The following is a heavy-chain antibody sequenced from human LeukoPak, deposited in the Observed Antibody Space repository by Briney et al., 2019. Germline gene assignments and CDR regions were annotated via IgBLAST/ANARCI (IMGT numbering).Heavy chain of an antibody. V-gene: IGHV4-34*01. CDR1: GGSFSGNY. CDR2: INHSGST. D-gene: IGHD6-13*01. J-gene: IGHJ4*02. CDR3: ARYSAAAASYFDY. Sequence: PSETLSLTCAVYGGSFSGNYWSWIRQPPGKGLEWIGEINHSGSTNYNPSLKSRVTISVDTSKNQFSLKLSSATAADTAVYYCARYSAAAASYFDYWGQGTLVTVSS.